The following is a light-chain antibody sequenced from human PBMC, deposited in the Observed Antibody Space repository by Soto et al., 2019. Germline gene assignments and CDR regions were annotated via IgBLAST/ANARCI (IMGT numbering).Light chain of an antibody. CDR2: WAS. V-gene: IGKV4-1*01. J-gene: IGKJ5*01. Sequence: DIVMTQSPDSLAVSLGERATINCKSSQSVLYSSNNKNYLAWYQQKPGQPPKLLIYWASTRESGVPDRFSGNGTGTDVSLTISSQQAEDVAVYYCQQYYSTPITFGQGTRLEIK. CDR1: QSVLYSSNNKNY. CDR3: QQYYSTPIT.